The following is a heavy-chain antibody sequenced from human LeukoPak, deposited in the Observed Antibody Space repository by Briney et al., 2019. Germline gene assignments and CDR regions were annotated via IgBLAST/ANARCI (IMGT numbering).Heavy chain of an antibody. V-gene: IGHV4-39*01. CDR3: ARLAGGTRLIAAAGPLGIDY. Sequence: SETLSLTCTVSGGSISSSSYYWGWIRQPPGKGLEWIRSIYYSGSTYYNPSLESRVTISVDTSKNQFSLKLSSVTAADTAVYYCARLAGGTRLIAAAGPLGIDYWGQGTLVTVSS. J-gene: IGHJ4*02. CDR1: GGSISSSSYY. CDR2: IYYSGST. D-gene: IGHD6-13*01.